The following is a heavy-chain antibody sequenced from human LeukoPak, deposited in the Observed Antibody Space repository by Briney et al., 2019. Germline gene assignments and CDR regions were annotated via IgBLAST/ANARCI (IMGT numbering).Heavy chain of an antibody. CDR1: GYTFTSYH. D-gene: IGHD2-8*01. V-gene: IGHV1-46*01. J-gene: IGHJ4*02. CDR3: ARDYVDDIPMIKDY. CDR2: INLSGGST. Sequence: EASVKISCKASGYTFTSYHMHWVRQAPGQGLEWMGKINLSGGSTTYAQKFQGRVIMTRDTSTSTVYMELSSLRSEDTAVYYCARDYVDDIPMIKDYWGQGTLVTVSS.